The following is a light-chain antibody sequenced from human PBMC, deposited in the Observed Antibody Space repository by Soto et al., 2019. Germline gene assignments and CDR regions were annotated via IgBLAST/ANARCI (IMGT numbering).Light chain of an antibody. J-gene: IGLJ1*01. Sequence: QSVLTQPASMSGSPGQSITISCTGTSSDIGRYNYVSWYQQHPGKAPKLMIYDVSNRPSGVSNRFSGSKSGNTASLTISGLQAEDEADYYCSSYTSSSTRVFGTGTKLNVL. V-gene: IGLV2-14*01. CDR3: SSYTSSSTRV. CDR1: SSDIGRYNY. CDR2: DVS.